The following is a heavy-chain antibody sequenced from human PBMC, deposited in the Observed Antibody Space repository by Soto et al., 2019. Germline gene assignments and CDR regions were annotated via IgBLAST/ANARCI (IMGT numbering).Heavy chain of an antibody. J-gene: IGHJ4*02. CDR2: INHSGST. D-gene: IGHD2-21*02. CDR3: ARGPLACGGDCYSRD. Sequence: SETLSLTCAVYGGSFSGYYWSWIRQPPGKGLEWIGEINHSGSTNYNPSLKSRVTISVDTSKNQFSLKLSSVTAADTAVYYCARGPLACGGDCYSRDWGQGTLVTVSS. V-gene: IGHV4-34*01. CDR1: GGSFSGYY.